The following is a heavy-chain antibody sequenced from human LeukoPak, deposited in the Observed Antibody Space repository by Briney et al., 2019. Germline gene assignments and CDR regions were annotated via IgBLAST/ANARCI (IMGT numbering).Heavy chain of an antibody. CDR3: ARDGYDSSGYYPRPGDY. V-gene: IGHV1-69*05. J-gene: IGHJ4*02. CDR1: GGTFSSYA. CDR2: IIPIFGTA. Sequence: SVKVSCKASGGTFSSYAISWVRQAPGQGLEWMGRIIPIFGTANYAQKFQGRVTITTDESTSTAYMELSSLRSVDTAVYYCARDGYDSSGYYPRPGDYWGQGTLVTVSS. D-gene: IGHD3-22*01.